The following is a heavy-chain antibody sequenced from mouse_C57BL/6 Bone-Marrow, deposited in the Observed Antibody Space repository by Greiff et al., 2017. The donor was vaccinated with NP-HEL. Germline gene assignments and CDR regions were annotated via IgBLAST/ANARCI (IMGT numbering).Heavy chain of an antibody. V-gene: IGHV1-81*01. CDR2: IYPRSGNT. J-gene: IGHJ4*01. CDR3: ARNWEGAMDY. Sequence: QVQLKQSGAELARPGASVKLSCTASGYTFTSYGISWVKQRTGQGLEWIGEIYPRSGNTYYNEKFKGKATLTADKSSSTAYMELRSLTSEDSAVYFGARNWEGAMDYWGQGTSVTVSS. CDR1: GYTFTSYG. D-gene: IGHD4-1*01.